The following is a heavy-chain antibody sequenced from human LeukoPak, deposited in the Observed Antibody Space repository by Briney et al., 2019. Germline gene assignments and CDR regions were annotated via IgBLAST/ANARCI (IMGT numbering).Heavy chain of an antibody. J-gene: IGHJ4*02. Sequence: LEWVSTIKAGAEDTFYADSVKDRFTISRVNSKNTLYLQMNSLRADDTALYLCARYHERSCYPTPDYWGQGNLVTVSS. CDR3: ARYHERSCYPTPDY. V-gene: IGHV3-23*01. D-gene: IGHD3-10*01. CDR2: IKAGAEDT.